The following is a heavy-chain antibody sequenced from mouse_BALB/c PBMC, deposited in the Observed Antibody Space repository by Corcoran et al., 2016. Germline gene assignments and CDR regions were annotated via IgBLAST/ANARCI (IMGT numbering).Heavy chain of an antibody. CDR3: ARGALWNYFDY. J-gene: IGHJ2*01. CDR1: GYTFTSYV. Sequence: EVQLQQSGPELVKPGASVKMSCKASGYTFTSYVMHWVKQKPGQGLEWIGYINPYNDGTKYNEKFKGKATLTSDKSSSTAYMELSSRTSEDSAVYYCARGALWNYFDYWGEGTTLTVSS. D-gene: IGHD1-1*02. CDR2: INPYNDGT. V-gene: IGHV1S136*01.